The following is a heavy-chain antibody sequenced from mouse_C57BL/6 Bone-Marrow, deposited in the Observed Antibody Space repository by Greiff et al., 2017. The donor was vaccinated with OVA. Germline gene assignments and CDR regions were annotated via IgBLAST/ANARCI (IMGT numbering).Heavy chain of an antibody. CDR3: AVDSNYAWFAY. V-gene: IGHV1-19*01. CDR1: GYTFTDYY. CDR2: INPYNGGT. Sequence: EVQLQQSGPVLVKPGASVKMSCKASGYTFTDYYMNWVKQSHGKSLEWIGVINPYNGGTSYNQKFKGKATLTVDKSSSTAYMELNSLTSEDSAVDYCAVDSNYAWFAYWGQGTLVTVSA. J-gene: IGHJ3*01. D-gene: IGHD2-5*01.